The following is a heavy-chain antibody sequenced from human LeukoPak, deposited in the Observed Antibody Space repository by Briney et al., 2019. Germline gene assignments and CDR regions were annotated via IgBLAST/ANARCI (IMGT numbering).Heavy chain of an antibody. J-gene: IGHJ4*02. CDR2: IYYSGST. D-gene: IGHD3-9*01. CDR3: ARHRAEYDILTGYYGPYYFDY. Sequence: SETLSLTCAVYGGSFSGYYWGWIRQPPGKGLEWIGSIYYSGSTYYNPSLKSRVTISVDTSKNQFSLKLSSVTAADTAVYYCARHRAEYDILTGYYGPYYFDYWGQGTLVTVSS. CDR1: GGSFSGYY. V-gene: IGHV4-39*01.